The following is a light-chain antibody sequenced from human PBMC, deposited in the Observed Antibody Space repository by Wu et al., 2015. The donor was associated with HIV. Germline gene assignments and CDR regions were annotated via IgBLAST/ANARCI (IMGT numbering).Light chain of an antibody. CDR2: DAS. J-gene: IGKJ5*01. CDR3: QQHSNWPLT. V-gene: IGKV3-11*01. Sequence: EIVLTQSPATLSLSSGETATLSCRASRSVSGTLAWYQQKPGQPPRLLIYDASNRATGIPARFSGSGFATDFTLTITSLEPEDFAIYFCQQHSNWPLTFGQGTRLDIK. CDR1: RSVSGT.